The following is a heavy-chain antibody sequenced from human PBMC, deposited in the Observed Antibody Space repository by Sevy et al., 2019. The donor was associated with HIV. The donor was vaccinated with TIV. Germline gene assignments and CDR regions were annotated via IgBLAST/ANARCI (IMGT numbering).Heavy chain of an antibody. CDR3: ARGPPHSSGNLYGGDR. V-gene: IGHV3-74*01. J-gene: IGHJ1*01. D-gene: IGHD3-22*01. Sequence: GGSLRLSCAASGFTFTNHCMHWVRQAPGRGLVWVSRISTDGSSTSYADSVKGRFTISRDNAKNTMFLQMNSLRVEDTAVIYCARGPPHSSGNLYGGDRWGQGALVTVSS. CDR1: GFTFTNHC. CDR2: ISTDGSST.